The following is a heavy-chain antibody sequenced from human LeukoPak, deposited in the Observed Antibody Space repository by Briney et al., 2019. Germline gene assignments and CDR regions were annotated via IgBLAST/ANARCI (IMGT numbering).Heavy chain of an antibody. Sequence: GGSLRLSCAASGFTVSSNYMSWVRQAPGKGLEWVSVIYSGGDTYYAVSVKGRFTISRDNSKNTLYLQMNSLRAEDTAVYYCARETGTYYFDYWGQGTLVTVSS. V-gene: IGHV3-53*01. J-gene: IGHJ4*02. D-gene: IGHD1-1*01. CDR3: ARETGTYYFDY. CDR1: GFTVSSNY. CDR2: IYSGGDT.